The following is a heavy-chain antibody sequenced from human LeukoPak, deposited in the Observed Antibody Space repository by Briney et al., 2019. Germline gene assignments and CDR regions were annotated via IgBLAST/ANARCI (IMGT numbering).Heavy chain of an antibody. CDR3: ARFGIDYDMDV. CDR1: GGSISGNY. J-gene: IGHJ6*02. CDR2: THYRGKA. D-gene: IGHD3-16*01. V-gene: IGHV4-59*01. Sequence: PSETLSLTCTVSGGSISGNYWTWTRQPPGKGLEWIGQTHYRGKADYNPSLRSRIIVSVDTSKNQMFLRLSSVTAADTAVYYCARFGIDYDMDVWGQGTKVTVSS.